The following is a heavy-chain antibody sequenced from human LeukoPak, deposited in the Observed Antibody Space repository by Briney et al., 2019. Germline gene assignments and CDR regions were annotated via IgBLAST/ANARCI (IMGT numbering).Heavy chain of an antibody. CDR2: IKQGGSEK. CDR1: GFTFSRYW. Sequence: GGPLRLSCAPSGFTFSRYWMSCVREAPGKGLEWVAYIKQGGSEKYYVDSVKGRSTITRDNAKNSLYLQMNSLRAEDTAVYYCARDSPYYYDSSGYYSYDDAFDIWGQGTMVTVSS. J-gene: IGHJ3*02. CDR3: ARDSPYYYDSSGYYSYDDAFDI. V-gene: IGHV3-7*01. D-gene: IGHD3-22*01.